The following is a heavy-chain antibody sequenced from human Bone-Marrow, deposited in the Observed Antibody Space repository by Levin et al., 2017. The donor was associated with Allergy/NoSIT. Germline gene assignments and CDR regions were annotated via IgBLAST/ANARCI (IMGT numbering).Heavy chain of an antibody. CDR1: GGAVNSRNYY. CDR2: VYFGGST. V-gene: IGHV4-39*02. J-gene: IGHJ3*01. Sequence: SETLSLTCSVSGGAVNSRNYYWAWIRQAPGKGLEWIGTVYFGGSTNYNPSLKSRVAISVDTSRNHFSLRVSSVTAADTAVYYCARHRPSPRAPVPEGFDFWGQGTVVTVSS. CDR3: ARHRPSPRAPVPEGFDF. D-gene: IGHD3-10*01.